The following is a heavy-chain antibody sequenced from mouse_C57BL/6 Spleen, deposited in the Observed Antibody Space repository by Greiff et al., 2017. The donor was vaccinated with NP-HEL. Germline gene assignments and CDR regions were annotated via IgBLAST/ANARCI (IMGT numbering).Heavy chain of an antibody. V-gene: IGHV3-1*01. J-gene: IGHJ3*01. CDR1: GYSITSGYD. CDR3: ARGDYDVFAY. Sequence: ESGPGMVKPSQSLSLTCTVTGYSITSGYDWHWIRHFPGNKLEWMGYISYSGSTNYNPSLKSRISITHDTSKNHFFLKLNSVTTEDTATYYCARGDYDVFAYWGQGTLVTVSA. D-gene: IGHD2-4*01. CDR2: ISYSGST.